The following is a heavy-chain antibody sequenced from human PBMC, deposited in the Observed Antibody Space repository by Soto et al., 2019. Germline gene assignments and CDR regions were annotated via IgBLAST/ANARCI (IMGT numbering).Heavy chain of an antibody. V-gene: IGHV1-18*04. CDR3: ARRDYGDYVDGMDV. CDR1: GYTFTSYG. D-gene: IGHD4-17*01. J-gene: IGHJ6*02. Sequence: ASVKVSCKASGYTFTSYGISWVRQAPGQGLELMGWISAYNGNTNYAQKLQGRVTMTTDTSTSTAYMELRSLRSDDTAVYYCARRDYGDYVDGMDVWGQGTTVTVSS. CDR2: ISAYNGNT.